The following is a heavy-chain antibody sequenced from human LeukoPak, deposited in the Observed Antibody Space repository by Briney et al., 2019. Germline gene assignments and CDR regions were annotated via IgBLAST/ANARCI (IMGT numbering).Heavy chain of an antibody. V-gene: IGHV4-30-4*08. Sequence: PSQTLSLTCTVSGGSISSGDYYWSWIRQPPGKGLEWIGYIYYSGSTYYNPSLKSRVTISVDTSKNQFSLKLSSVTAADTAVYYCARTGGYSYGTFDYWGQGTLVTVSS. CDR1: GGSISSGDYY. CDR2: IYYSGST. CDR3: ARTGGYSYGTFDY. J-gene: IGHJ4*02. D-gene: IGHD5-18*01.